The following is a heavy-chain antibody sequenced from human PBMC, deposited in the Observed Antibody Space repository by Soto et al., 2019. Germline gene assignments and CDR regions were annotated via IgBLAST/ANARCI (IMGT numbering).Heavy chain of an antibody. V-gene: IGHV3-48*03. D-gene: IGHD6-13*01. Sequence: EVQLVESGGGLVQPGGSLRLSCEASGFSFSHYDMNWVRQAPGKGLEWVSYISDSGKTMFYADAVKGRFTISRENAKNSLFLQMNSLRFEDTAIYYCARDATNTSSWYFDLWCRGTLVTDSS. CDR1: GFSFSHYD. CDR2: ISDSGKTM. J-gene: IGHJ2*01. CDR3: ARDATNTSSWYFDL.